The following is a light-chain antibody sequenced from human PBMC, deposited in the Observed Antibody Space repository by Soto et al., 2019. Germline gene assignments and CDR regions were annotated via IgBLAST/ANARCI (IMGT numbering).Light chain of an antibody. J-gene: IGLJ1*01. Sequence: LTQPRSVSGSPGQSVTISCTGTSSDVGGYNYVSWYQQHPGKAPKLMIYDVSKRPSGVPDRFSGSKSGNTASLTISGLQAEDEADYYCCSYAGSYHYVFGTGTKVTVL. CDR1: SSDVGGYNY. CDR2: DVS. V-gene: IGLV2-11*01. CDR3: CSYAGSYHYV.